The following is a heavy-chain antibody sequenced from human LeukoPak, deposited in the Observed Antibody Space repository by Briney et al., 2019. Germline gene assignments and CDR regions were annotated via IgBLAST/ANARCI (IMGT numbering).Heavy chain of an antibody. D-gene: IGHD1-26*01. V-gene: IGHV4-38-2*02. J-gene: IGHJ4*02. CDR2: IYHGGST. CDR1: DYSINSAYY. CDR3: ARVVGAALYYFDY. Sequence: PSETLSLTCTVSDYSINSAYYWGWIRQPPGKGLEWIGSIYHGGSTYYNPSLKNRVTISVDASKNQFSLKLTSVTAADTAVYYCARVVGAALYYFDYWGQGTLVTVSS.